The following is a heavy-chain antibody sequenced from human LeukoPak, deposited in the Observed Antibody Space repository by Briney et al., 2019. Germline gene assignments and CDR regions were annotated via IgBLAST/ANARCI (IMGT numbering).Heavy chain of an antibody. J-gene: IGHJ6*02. D-gene: IGHD2-15*01. CDR2: INPNSGGT. V-gene: IGHV1-2*02. CDR1: GYTFTGYY. CDR3: ARDPRYCSGGSCYSHYYYYGMDV. Sequence: ASVKVSSKASGYTFTGYYMHWVRQAPGQGLEWMGWINPNSGGTNYAQKFQGRVTMTRDTSISTAYMELSRLRSDDTAVYYCARDPRYCSGGSCYSHYYYYGMDVWGQGTTVTVSS.